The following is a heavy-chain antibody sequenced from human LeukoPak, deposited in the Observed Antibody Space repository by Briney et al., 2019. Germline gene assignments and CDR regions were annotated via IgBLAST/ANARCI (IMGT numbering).Heavy chain of an antibody. V-gene: IGHV3-21*01. CDR2: ISTSSIYI. Sequence: PGGSLRLSCAASGFTFSSYSMNWVRQAPGKGLEWVSFISTSSIYIYYADSVKGRFTISRDNAKNSLYLQMNSLRAEDTAVYYCARVKNHRGIAVAGSDYWGQGTLVTVSS. CDR3: ARVKNHRGIAVAGSDY. D-gene: IGHD6-13*01. CDR1: GFTFSSYS. J-gene: IGHJ4*02.